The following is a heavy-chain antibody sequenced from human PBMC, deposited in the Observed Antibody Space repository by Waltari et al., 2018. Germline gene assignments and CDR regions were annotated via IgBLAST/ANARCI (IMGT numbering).Heavy chain of an antibody. Sequence: LSCAASGFTFSSYAMSWVRQAPGKGLEWVSAISGSGGSPYYADSVKGRFTISRYNSKNTLYLQMNILRAEDTAVYYCAKDRAWGSGWYEGVYNWFDPWGQGTLVTVSS. J-gene: IGHJ5*02. CDR3: AKDRAWGSGWYEGVYNWFDP. CDR1: GFTFSSYA. CDR2: ISGSGGSP. V-gene: IGHV3-23*01. D-gene: IGHD6-19*01.